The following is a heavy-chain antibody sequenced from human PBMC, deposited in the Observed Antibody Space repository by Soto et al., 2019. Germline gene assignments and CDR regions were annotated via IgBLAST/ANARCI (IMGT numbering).Heavy chain of an antibody. J-gene: IGHJ4*02. Sequence: GGSLRLSCVASGFSFGTYAMTWVRQVPGKGLEWVSTISGGIGSTFYADSVKGRFTISRDISKKMLFLHMNGLRGEDTGTYYCAKGAPRYFDYWGRGTLVTISS. D-gene: IGHD1-26*01. CDR1: GFSFGTYA. V-gene: IGHV3-23*01. CDR3: AKGAPRYFDY. CDR2: ISGGIGST.